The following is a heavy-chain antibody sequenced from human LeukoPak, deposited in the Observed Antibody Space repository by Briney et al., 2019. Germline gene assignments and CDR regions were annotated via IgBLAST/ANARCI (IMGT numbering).Heavy chain of an antibody. D-gene: IGHD6-19*01. Sequence: GGSLRLSCAASGFTFSSYSMNWVRQAPGKGLEWISYISGSSSTIYYADSVEGRFTISRDNAKNSLYLQMNSLRAEDTAVYYCAKQGAGIRDWGQGTLVTVSS. CDR1: GFTFSSYS. V-gene: IGHV3-48*01. CDR3: AKQGAGIRD. J-gene: IGHJ4*02. CDR2: ISGSSSTI.